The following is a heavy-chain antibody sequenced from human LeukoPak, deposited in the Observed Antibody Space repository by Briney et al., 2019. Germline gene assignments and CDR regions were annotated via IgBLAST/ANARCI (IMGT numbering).Heavy chain of an antibody. Sequence: ASVKVSCEASGHTFTGYYMHWVRQAPGQGLEWMGWINPNSGGTNYAQKFQGRVTMTTDTSTSTAYMELRSLRSDDTAVYYCARVPGYSSGWYPIDYWGQGTLVTVSS. D-gene: IGHD6-19*01. CDR3: ARVPGYSSGWYPIDY. V-gene: IGHV1-2*02. CDR2: INPNSGGT. CDR1: GHTFTGYY. J-gene: IGHJ4*02.